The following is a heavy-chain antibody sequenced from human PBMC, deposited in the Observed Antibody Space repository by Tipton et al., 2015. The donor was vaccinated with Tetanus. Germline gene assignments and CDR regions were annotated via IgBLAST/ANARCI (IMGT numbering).Heavy chain of an antibody. CDR2: INPSGGST. CDR3: AREGYYDSSGYYFPGDY. Sequence: SGAEVKKPGASVKVSCKASGYTFTGYYMHWVRQAPGQGLEWMGRINPSGGSTSYAQKFQGRVTMTRDTSTSTVYMELSSLRSEDTAVYYCAREGYYDSSGYYFPGDYWGQGTLVTVSS. J-gene: IGHJ4*02. V-gene: IGHV1-46*01. D-gene: IGHD3-22*01. CDR1: GYTFTGYY.